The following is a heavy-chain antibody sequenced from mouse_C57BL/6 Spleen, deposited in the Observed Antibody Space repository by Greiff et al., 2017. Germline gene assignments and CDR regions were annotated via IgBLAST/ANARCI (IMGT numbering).Heavy chain of an antibody. CDR2: ISSGSSTI. CDR1: GFTFSDYG. D-gene: IGHD1-1*01. V-gene: IGHV5-17*01. Sequence: DVKLVESGGGLVKPGGSLKLSCAASGFTFSDYGMHWVRQAPEKGLEWVAYISSGSSTIYYADTVKGRFTISRDNAKNTLFLQMTSLRSEDTAMYYCASYYYGSSPRYFDVWGTGTTVTVSS. J-gene: IGHJ1*03. CDR3: ASYYYGSSPRYFDV.